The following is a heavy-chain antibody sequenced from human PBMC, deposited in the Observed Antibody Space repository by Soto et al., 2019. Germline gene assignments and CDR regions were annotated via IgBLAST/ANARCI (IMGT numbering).Heavy chain of an antibody. D-gene: IGHD3-3*01. V-gene: IGHV2-26*01. J-gene: IGHJ4*02. CDR2: IFSNDEK. CDR1: GFSLSSARMG. CDR3: TRILPASGYHYCDH. Sequence: QVTLKESGPVLVKPTETLTLTCTVSGFSLSSARMGVSWIRQPPGKALEWLAHIFSNDEKSYNTSLRSRLTISKDTSKTQVVLTMTNMDPVDTATYYCTRILPASGYHYCDHWGQGTLVTVSS.